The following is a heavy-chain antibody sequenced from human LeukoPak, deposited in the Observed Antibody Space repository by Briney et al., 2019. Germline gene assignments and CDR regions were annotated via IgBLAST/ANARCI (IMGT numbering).Heavy chain of an antibody. CDR1: GGSISSYY. J-gene: IGHJ5*02. D-gene: IGHD6-13*01. CDR3: ARLIAAAGTGRFVWFDP. Sequence: PSETLSLTCTVSGGSISSYYWSWIRQPPGKGLEWIGYIYYSGSTNYNPSLKSRVTISVDTSKNQFSLKLSSVTAADTAVYYCARLIAAAGTGRFVWFDPWGQGTLVTVSS. V-gene: IGHV4-59*01. CDR2: IYYSGST.